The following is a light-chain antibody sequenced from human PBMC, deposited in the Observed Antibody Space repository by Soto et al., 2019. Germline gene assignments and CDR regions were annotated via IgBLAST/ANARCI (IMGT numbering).Light chain of an antibody. Sequence: DIQMTQSPSSLSASVGDRVTITCRASQSISSWLAWYQQKPGKAPKLLISTSSKLNSGVPSRFSGSGSGTHFVLNITNLQPEDVATYYCQQSYSAPWMFGQGTKVDI. CDR1: QSISSW. CDR3: QQSYSAPWM. J-gene: IGKJ1*01. CDR2: TSS. V-gene: IGKV1-5*01.